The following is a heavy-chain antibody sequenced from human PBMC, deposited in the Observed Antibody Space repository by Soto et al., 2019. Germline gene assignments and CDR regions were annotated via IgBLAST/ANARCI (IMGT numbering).Heavy chain of an antibody. J-gene: IGHJ5*02. CDR3: ARGLWFDT. CDR2: MNPNSGNT. Sequence: QVQLVQSGAEVKKPGASVKVSCKASGYMFTSYEINWVRQATGQGLEWMGWMNPNSGNTGYAQKFQGRVTMTRNISISTANLELTSLRSEDTAVYYCARGLWFDTWGQGTLVTVSS. V-gene: IGHV1-8*01. CDR1: GYMFTSYE.